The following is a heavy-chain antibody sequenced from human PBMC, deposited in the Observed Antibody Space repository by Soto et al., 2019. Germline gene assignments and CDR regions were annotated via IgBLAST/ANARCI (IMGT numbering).Heavy chain of an antibody. CDR3: ARGLILWFGELSRRGGHYYYMDV. Sequence: QVQLQQWGAGLSKPSETLSLTCAVYGGSFSGYQWTWIRQLPGKGLEWIGEINDSGNINYNPSLKSRVTILLDTPKKQISLRLSSVTAADAAVYYCARGLILWFGELSRRGGHYYYMDVWGKGTTVTVSS. CDR2: INDSGNI. V-gene: IGHV4-34*01. D-gene: IGHD3-10*01. CDR1: GGSFSGYQ. J-gene: IGHJ6*03.